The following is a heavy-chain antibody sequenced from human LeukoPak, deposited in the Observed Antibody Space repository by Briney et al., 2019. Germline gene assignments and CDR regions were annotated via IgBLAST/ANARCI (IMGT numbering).Heavy chain of an antibody. D-gene: IGHD1-26*01. V-gene: IGHV1-2*02. Sequence: GASVKVSCKASGYTFTGYYMHWVRQAPGQGLEWMGWINPNSGGTNYAQKFQGRVTMTRDTSISTAYMELSRLRSDDTAVYYCARAHDSGSYWGDAFDIWGQGTMVTVSS. CDR3: ARAHDSGSYWGDAFDI. CDR1: GYTFTGYY. CDR2: INPNSGGT. J-gene: IGHJ3*02.